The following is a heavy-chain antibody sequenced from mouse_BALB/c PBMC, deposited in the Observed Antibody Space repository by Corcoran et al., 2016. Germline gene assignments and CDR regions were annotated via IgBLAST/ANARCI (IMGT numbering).Heavy chain of an antibody. D-gene: IGHD1-1*01. CDR2: INTYTGEP. CDR1: GYTFTNYG. Sequence: QIQMVQSGPELKKPGETVKIFCKASGYTFTNYGMNWVKQAPGKGLKWMGWINTYTGEPTYADDFKGRFAFSLETSASTAYLQINNLKNEDMATYFCSSYYGSSFAYWGQGTLVTVSA. J-gene: IGHJ3*01. V-gene: IGHV9-1*02. CDR3: SSYYGSSFAY.